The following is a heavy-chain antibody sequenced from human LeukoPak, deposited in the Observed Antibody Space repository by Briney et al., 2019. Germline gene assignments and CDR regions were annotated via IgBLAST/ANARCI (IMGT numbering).Heavy chain of an antibody. J-gene: IGHJ4*02. CDR3: ARGRRDIVVVTASYYFDY. V-gene: IGHV1-8*01. D-gene: IGHD2-21*02. CDR1: GYTFTSYD. CDR2: MNPNSGNT. Sequence: GASVKVSCKASGYTFTSYDINWVRQATGQGLEWMGWMNPNSGNTGYAQKFQGRVTMTRNTSISTAYMELSSLRSEDTAVYYCARGRRDIVVVTASYYFDYWGQGTLVTVSS.